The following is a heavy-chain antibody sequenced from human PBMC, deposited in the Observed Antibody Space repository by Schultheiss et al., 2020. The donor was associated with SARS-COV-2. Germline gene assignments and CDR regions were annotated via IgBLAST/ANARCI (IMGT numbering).Heavy chain of an antibody. Sequence: SETLSLTCTVSGGSISSGSYYWSWIRQPPGKGLEWIGYIYYSGSTYYNPSLKSRVTISVDTSKNQFSLKLSSVTAADTAVYYCARLKGSSWYGGYYMDVWGKGTTVTVSS. CDR3: ARLKGSSWYGGYYMDV. V-gene: IGHV4-61*01. D-gene: IGHD6-13*01. CDR1: GGSISSGSYY. J-gene: IGHJ6*03. CDR2: IYYSGST.